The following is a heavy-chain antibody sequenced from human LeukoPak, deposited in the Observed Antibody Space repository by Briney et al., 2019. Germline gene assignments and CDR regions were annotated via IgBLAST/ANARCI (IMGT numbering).Heavy chain of an antibody. CDR1: GFTFSSYA. Sequence: GGSLRLSCAASGFTFSSYAMSWVRQAPGKGLEWVSLISASGSSTYYADSVRGRFTISRDNSKNTLYLQMNSLRAEDTAVYYCAKDRSSSWYADYWGQGTLVTVSS. V-gene: IGHV3-23*01. J-gene: IGHJ4*02. D-gene: IGHD6-13*01. CDR2: ISASGSST. CDR3: AKDRSSSWYADY.